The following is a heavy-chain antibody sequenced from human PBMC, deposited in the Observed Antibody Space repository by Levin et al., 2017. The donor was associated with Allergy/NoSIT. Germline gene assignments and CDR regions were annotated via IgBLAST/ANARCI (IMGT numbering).Heavy chain of an antibody. Sequence: GGSLRLSCAASGFTFSDYYMSWIRQAPGKGLEWVSYISSSSGSTIYYADSVKGRFTISRDNAKNSLYLQMNSLRAEDTAVYYCARDIYLWFGAGVLGGMDVWGQGTTVTVSS. D-gene: IGHD3-10*01. J-gene: IGHJ6*02. CDR3: ARDIYLWFGAGVLGGMDV. V-gene: IGHV3-11*01. CDR1: GFTFSDYY. CDR2: ISSSSGSTI.